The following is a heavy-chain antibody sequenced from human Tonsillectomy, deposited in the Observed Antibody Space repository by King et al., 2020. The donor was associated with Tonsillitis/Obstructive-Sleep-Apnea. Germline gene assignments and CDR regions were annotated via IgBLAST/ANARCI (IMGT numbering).Heavy chain of an antibody. V-gene: IGHV4-39*01. CDR3: ARHSVTSITIFGVVTVSGYWFDP. Sequence: QLQESGPGLVKPSETLSLTCTVSGGSISSSSYYWGWIRQPPGKGLEWIGSIYYSGSTYYNPSLKSRVTISVDTSKNQFSLKLSSVTAADTAVYYCARHSVTSITIFGVVTVSGYWFDPWGQGTLVTVSS. D-gene: IGHD3-3*01. CDR1: GGSISSSSYY. CDR2: IYYSGST. J-gene: IGHJ5*02.